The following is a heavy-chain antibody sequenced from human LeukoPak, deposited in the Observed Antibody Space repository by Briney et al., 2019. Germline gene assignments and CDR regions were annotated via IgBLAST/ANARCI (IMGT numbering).Heavy chain of an antibody. CDR1: GFTFSSYG. CDR2: ISYDGSNK. V-gene: IGHV3-30*18. CDR3: AKDYYYGSGSYSPDHDAFDI. J-gene: IGHJ3*02. Sequence: GGSLRLSCAASGFTFSSYGMHWVRQAPGKGLEWVAVISYDGSNKYYADSVKGRFTISRDNSKNTLYLQMNSLRAEDTAVYYCAKDYYYGSGSYSPDHDAFDIWGQGTMVTVSS. D-gene: IGHD3-10*01.